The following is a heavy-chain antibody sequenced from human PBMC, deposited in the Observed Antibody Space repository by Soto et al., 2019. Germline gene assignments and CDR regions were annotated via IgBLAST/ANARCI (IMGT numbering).Heavy chain of an antibody. D-gene: IGHD6-6*01. Sequence: QVQLVQSGAEVKKPGASVKVSCKASGYTFTSYGISWVRQAPGQGLEWMGWMSAYNGNTNYAQKLQGRVTMTTDTSTSTAYMELRSLRSDDTAVYYCARVDSSSFYYYYYGMDVWGQGTTVTVSS. CDR3: ARVDSSSFYYYYYGMDV. CDR2: MSAYNGNT. J-gene: IGHJ6*02. V-gene: IGHV1-18*04. CDR1: GYTFTSYG.